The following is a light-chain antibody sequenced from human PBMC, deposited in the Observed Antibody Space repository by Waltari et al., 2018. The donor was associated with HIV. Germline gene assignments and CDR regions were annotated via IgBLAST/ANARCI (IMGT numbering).Light chain of an antibody. CDR2: AVS. Sequence: QSALTQPASMSGSPGQSITISCAGPTSDIGPSHSVSWYQQHTDRAPKLIIYAVSSRPSGVDSRFSGSKSGNTASLTISDLRSDDEAVYYCSSYRTTFIFGAGTKLNVL. CDR3: SSYRTTFI. V-gene: IGLV2-14*03. J-gene: IGLJ2*01. CDR1: TSDIGPSHS.